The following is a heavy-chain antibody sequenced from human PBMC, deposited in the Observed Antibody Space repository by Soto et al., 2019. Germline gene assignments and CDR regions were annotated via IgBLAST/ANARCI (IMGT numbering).Heavy chain of an antibody. CDR3: ATAEVDY. Sequence: VGSLRLSCAASGFTFGDYWMHWVRQPPGKGPEWVSRMTGDGRTTQYADSVKGRFTASRDNAKSTLYLQMNSLRAEDTAVYYCATAEVDYWGPGTLVTVSS. CDR2: MTGDGRTT. CDR1: GFTFGDYW. V-gene: IGHV3-74*03. J-gene: IGHJ4*02.